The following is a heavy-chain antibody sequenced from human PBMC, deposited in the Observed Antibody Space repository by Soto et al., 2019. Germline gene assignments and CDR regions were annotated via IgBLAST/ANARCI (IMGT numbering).Heavy chain of an antibody. V-gene: IGHV3-23*01. CDR1: GVTFSSYA. CDR3: AKDLTYYDFWSGYGNI. CDR2: ISGSGGST. D-gene: IGHD3-3*01. J-gene: IGHJ4*02. Sequence: EVQLLESGGGLVQPGVSLRLSGAASGVTFSSYAMSWVRQAPGKGLEWVSAISGSGGSTYDADSVKGRFTISRDNSKNTLYLQMNSLSAEDTAVYYCAKDLTYYDFWSGYGNIWGQGTLVAFSS.